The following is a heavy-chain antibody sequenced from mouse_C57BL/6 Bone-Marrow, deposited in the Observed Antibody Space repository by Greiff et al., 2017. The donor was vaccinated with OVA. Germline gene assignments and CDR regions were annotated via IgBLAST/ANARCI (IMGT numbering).Heavy chain of an antibody. D-gene: IGHD2-3*01. CDR1: GFTFSDYG. J-gene: IGHJ3*01. CDR3: ARDGYYPWFAY. Sequence: EVQLQESGGGLVKPGGSLKLSCAASGFTFSDYGMHWVRQAPEKGLEWVAYISSGSSTIYYADTVKGRFTISGDNAKNTLFLQMTSLRSEDTAMDYCARDGYYPWFAYWGQGTLVTVSA. V-gene: IGHV5-17*01. CDR2: ISSGSSTI.